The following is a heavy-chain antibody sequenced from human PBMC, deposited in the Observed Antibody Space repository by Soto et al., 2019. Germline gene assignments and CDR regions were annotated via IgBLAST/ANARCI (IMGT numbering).Heavy chain of an antibody. D-gene: IGHD4-4*01. J-gene: IGHJ6*02. CDR1: GFTFSDYY. CDR2: ISSSGSTI. CDR3: AGEGMTKVTTTGGMDV. Sequence: QVQLVESGGGLVKPGGSLRLSCAASGFTFSDYYMSWMRQAPGKGLEWVSYISSSGSTIYYADSVKGRFTISRDNAKNSLYLQLNSLRAEDTAVYYCAGEGMTKVTTTGGMDVWGQGTTVTVSS. V-gene: IGHV3-11*01.